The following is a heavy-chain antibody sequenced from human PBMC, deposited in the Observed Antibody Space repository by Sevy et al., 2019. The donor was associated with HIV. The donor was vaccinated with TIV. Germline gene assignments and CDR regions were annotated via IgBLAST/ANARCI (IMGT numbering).Heavy chain of an antibody. Sequence: GGSLILSCTASGFVFMSYAMTWVRLKPGKGLEWVSSISGSGDRIYEADSVKGRLTISRDNSKNTLYLQMNKLSAEDTAVYYCARDLPSAVINPFYYYGLDVWGQGTTVTVSS. CDR2: ISGSGDRI. D-gene: IGHD3-22*01. V-gene: IGHV3-23*01. CDR3: ARDLPSAVINPFYYYGLDV. J-gene: IGHJ6*02. CDR1: GFVFMSYA.